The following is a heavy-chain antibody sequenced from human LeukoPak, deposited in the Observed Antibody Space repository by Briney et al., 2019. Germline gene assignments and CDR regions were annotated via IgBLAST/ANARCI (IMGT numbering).Heavy chain of an antibody. CDR2: IYYSGST. V-gene: IGHV4-59*01. J-gene: IGHJ6*03. Sequence: SETLPLTCTVSGGSISSYYWSWIRQPPGKGLEWIGYIYYSGSTNYNPSLKSRVTISVDTSKNQISLKLSPVTAADTAVYYCARVRDGYNYYYYYYMDVWGKGTTVTVSS. CDR3: ARVRDGYNYYYYYYMDV. D-gene: IGHD5-24*01. CDR1: GGSISSYY.